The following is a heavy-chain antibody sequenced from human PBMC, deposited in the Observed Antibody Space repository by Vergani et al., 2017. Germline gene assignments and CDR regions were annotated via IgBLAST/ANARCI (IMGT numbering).Heavy chain of an antibody. J-gene: IGHJ4*02. V-gene: IGHV4-34*01. CDR3: ARGLQGMAVAGPARRGKRFDY. D-gene: IGHD6-19*01. CDR2: INHSGST. Sequence: QVQLQQWGAGLLKPSETLSLTCAVYGGSFSGYYWSWIRQPPGKGLEWIGEINHSGSTNYNPSLKSRVNISVDTSKNQFSLKLSSVTAADTAVYYCARGLQGMAVAGPARRGKRFDYWGQGTLVTVSS. CDR1: GGSFSGYY.